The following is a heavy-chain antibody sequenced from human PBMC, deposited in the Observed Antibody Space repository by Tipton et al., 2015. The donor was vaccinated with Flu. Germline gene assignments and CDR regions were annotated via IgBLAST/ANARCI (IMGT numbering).Heavy chain of an antibody. J-gene: IGHJ6*02. V-gene: IGHV2-70*11. CDR3: ARIPPHYSDSNYYYYGMDV. Sequence: LVKPTQTLTLTCTFSGFSLSTSGMCVSWIRQPPGKALEWLARIDWDDDKYYSTSLKTRLTISKDTSKNQVVLTMTNMDPVDTATYYCARIPPHYSDSNYYYYGMDVWGQGTTVTVSS. CDR1: GFSLSTSGMC. D-gene: IGHD2-15*01. CDR2: IDWDDDK.